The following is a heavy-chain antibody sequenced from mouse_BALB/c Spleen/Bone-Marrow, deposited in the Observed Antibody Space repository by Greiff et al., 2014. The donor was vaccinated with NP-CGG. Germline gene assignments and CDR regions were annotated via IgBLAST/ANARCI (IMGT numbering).Heavy chain of an antibody. J-gene: IGHJ3*01. CDR1: GYTFNSYY. Sequence: QVQLKQSGAELVKPGASVKLSCKASGYTFNSYYMYWVKQRPGQGLEWIGEINPSNGGINFNEKFKSKATLTVDKSSSTAYMQLSSLTSEDSAVYYCTREGAYSGQGTLVTVSA. CDR3: TREGAY. V-gene: IGHV1S81*02. CDR2: INPSNGGI.